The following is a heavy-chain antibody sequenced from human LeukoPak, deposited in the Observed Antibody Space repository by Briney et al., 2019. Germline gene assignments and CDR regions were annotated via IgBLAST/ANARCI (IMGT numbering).Heavy chain of an antibody. J-gene: IGHJ3*02. CDR1: GFTFSSYS. D-gene: IGHD4-17*01. V-gene: IGHV3-21*01. CDR3: ARDLEGRYGDYSAFDI. Sequence: GGSLRLSCAASGFTFSSYSMNWVRQAPGKGLEWVSSISSSSSYIYYADSVKGRFTISRDNAKNSLYLQMNSLRAEDTAVYYCARDLEGRYGDYSAFDIWGQGTMVTVSS. CDR2: ISSSSSYI.